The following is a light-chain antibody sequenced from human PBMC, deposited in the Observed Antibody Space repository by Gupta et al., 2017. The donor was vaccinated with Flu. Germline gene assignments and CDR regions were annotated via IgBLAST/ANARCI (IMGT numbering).Light chain of an antibody. CDR1: TGAVTGGHY. V-gene: IGLV7-46*01. CDR3: VFFYSGTRV. J-gene: IGLJ3*02. CDR2: DTT. Sequence: AVVTQEPSLPVSPGGTVTLTCGSSTGAVTGGHYPYWFQQKPGRAPRTLIYDTTNRPSWTPARFSGSLLGGKAALTLSGAQPEDEADYYWVFFYSGTRVFGGGTKLTVL.